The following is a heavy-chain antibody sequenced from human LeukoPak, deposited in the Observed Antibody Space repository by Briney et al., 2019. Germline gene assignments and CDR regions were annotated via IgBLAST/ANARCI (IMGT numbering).Heavy chain of an antibody. CDR2: ISAYNGNT. V-gene: IGHV1-18*01. D-gene: IGHD4-17*01. J-gene: IGHJ5*02. Sequence: ASVKVSCKASGYTFTSYGISLVRQAPGQVLEWMGWISAYNGNTDYAQKLQGRVTTTTDTATSTGYMELRSLRSDDTAVYYCARGNDFGAHGIDPWGQGTLVTVSS. CDR1: GYTFTSYG. CDR3: ARGNDFGAHGIDP.